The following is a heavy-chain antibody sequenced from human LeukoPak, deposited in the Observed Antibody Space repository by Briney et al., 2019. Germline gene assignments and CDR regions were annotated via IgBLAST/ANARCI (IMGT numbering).Heavy chain of an antibody. CDR3: ARDRENIVLVPGAKRKTWYFDY. CDR1: GGSIRGYY. Sequence: SETLSLTCNVSGGSIRGYYWSWIRQPPGKGLEWIGYIYSSGSTNYNPSLKSRVTISVDTSKNQFSLKLSSVTAADTAVYYCARDRENIVLVPGAKRKTWYFDYWGQGTLVTVSS. D-gene: IGHD2-2*01. V-gene: IGHV4-4*08. J-gene: IGHJ4*02. CDR2: IYSSGST.